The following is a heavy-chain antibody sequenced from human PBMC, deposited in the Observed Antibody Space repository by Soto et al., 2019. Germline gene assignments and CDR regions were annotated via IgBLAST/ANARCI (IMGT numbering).Heavy chain of an antibody. CDR2: ISGSGGST. CDR3: AQSGNFGELLSHPFDC. V-gene: IGHV3-23*01. Sequence: GGFVTFSCATSGFTFRRYAMSWVSQAPGKGVGGVSAISGSGGSTYYAGSVKGRFTISRDNSKNTLYLQMNSLRAEDTAVYYCAQSGNFGELLSHPFDCWGRGTLVAVSS. CDR1: GFTFRRYA. J-gene: IGHJ5*01. D-gene: IGHD3-10*01.